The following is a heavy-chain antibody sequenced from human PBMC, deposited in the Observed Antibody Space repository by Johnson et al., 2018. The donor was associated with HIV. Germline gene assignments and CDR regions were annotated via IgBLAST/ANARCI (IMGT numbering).Heavy chain of an antibody. V-gene: IGHV3-30*04. D-gene: IGHD5-24*01. J-gene: IGHJ3*02. CDR1: GFTFSNYA. CDR2: ISYDGSTK. Sequence: QLVESGGGVVQPGRSLRLSCAASGFTFSNYAMHWVRQAPGKGLEWVAVISYDGSTKYCADSVTGRFTISRDNSKNTLFLQLNSLRAEDTALYYCAKEDGNLNAFDIWGQGTMVTVSS. CDR3: AKEDGNLNAFDI.